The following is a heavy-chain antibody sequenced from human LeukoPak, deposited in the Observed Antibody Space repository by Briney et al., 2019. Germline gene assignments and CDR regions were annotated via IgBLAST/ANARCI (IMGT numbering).Heavy chain of an antibody. CDR3: ASAREGFGELFPFDY. CDR2: IYHSGST. Sequence: SETLSLTCAVSGGSISRGGYSWSWIRQPPGKGLEWIGYIYHSGSTYYNPSLKSRVTISVDRSKNQFSLKLSSVTAADTAVYYCASAREGFGELFPFDYWGQGTLVTVSS. V-gene: IGHV4-30-2*01. CDR1: GGSISRGGYS. J-gene: IGHJ4*02. D-gene: IGHD3-10*01.